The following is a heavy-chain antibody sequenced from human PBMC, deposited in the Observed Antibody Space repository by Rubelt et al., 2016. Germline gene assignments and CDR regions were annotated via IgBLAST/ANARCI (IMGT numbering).Heavy chain of an antibody. Sequence: QLQLQESGPGLVKPSETLSLTCTVSGGSISSSSYYWGWIRQPPGKGLEWIGSIYYSGSTYYNPSLKSRVTISVDTSKNQFSRKLSSVTAADTAVYYCARGAGYCSSTSCSRNWFDPWGQGTLVTVSS. CDR3: ARGAGYCSSTSCSRNWFDP. D-gene: IGHD2-2*01. J-gene: IGHJ5*02. CDR1: GGSISSSSYY. V-gene: IGHV4-39*07. CDR2: IYYSGST.